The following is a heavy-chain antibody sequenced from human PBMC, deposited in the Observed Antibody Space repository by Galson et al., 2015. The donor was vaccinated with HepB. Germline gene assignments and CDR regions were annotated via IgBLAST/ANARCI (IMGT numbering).Heavy chain of an antibody. CDR1: GGTFSSYA. Sequence: SVKVSCKASGGTFSSYAISWVRQAPGQGLEWMGGIIPIFGTANYAQKFQGRVTITADKSTSTAYMELSSLRSEDTAVYYCARLIPRGYSYDEYFDYWGQGTLVTVSS. CDR2: IIPIFGTA. D-gene: IGHD5-18*01. J-gene: IGHJ4*02. V-gene: IGHV1-69*06. CDR3: ARLIPRGYSYDEYFDY.